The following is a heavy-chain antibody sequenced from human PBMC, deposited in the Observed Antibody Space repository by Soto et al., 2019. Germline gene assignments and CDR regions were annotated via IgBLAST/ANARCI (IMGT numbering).Heavy chain of an antibody. D-gene: IGHD3-10*01. V-gene: IGHV3-48*02. CDR3: ARVDHGSGSYLIPTNYYYYYGMDV. J-gene: IGHJ6*02. CDR1: GFTFSSYS. CDR2: ISSSSSTI. Sequence: GGSLRLSCAASGFTFSSYSMNWVRQAPGKGLEWVSYISSSSSTIYYADSVKGRFTISRDNAKNSLYLQMNSLRDEDTAVYYCARVDHGSGSYLIPTNYYYYYGMDVWGQGTTVTVSS.